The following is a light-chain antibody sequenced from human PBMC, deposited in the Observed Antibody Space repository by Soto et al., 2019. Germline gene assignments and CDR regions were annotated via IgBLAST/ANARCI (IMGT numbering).Light chain of an antibody. Sequence: QSVLTQPPSVSGAPGQRVSISCTGGSTNIGAGYGVHWYQQRPGTAPKLLIVGNTIRPSGVPDRFSGSKSGNTASLTISGLQAEDEADYYCCSYAGSYTHVFGTGTKLTVL. J-gene: IGLJ1*01. CDR2: GNT. CDR3: CSYAGSYTHV. CDR1: STNIGAGYG. V-gene: IGLV1-40*01.